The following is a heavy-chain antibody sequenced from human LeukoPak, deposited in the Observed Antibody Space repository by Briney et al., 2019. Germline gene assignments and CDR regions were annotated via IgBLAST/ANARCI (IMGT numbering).Heavy chain of an antibody. CDR2: IYSGGST. CDR1: GFTFSSYG. V-gene: IGHV3-66*02. D-gene: IGHD2-8*02. J-gene: IGHJ6*02. CDR3: ARDTGGFYYGMDV. Sequence: GRSLRLSCAASGFTFSSYGMHWVRQAPGKGLEWVSVIYSGGSTYYADSVKGRFTISRDNSKNTLYLQMNSLRAEDTAVYYCARDTGGFYYGMDVWGQGTTVTVSS.